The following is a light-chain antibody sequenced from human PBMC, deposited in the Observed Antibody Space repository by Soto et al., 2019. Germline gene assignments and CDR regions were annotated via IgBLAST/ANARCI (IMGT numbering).Light chain of an antibody. Sequence: PVLTQSPSASASLGASVKLTCTLSSGHTSYAIAWHQQQPEKGPRFLMKLNSDGSHNKGDGIPDRFSGSSSGAERYLTISSLQSEDEADYYCQTWGTGFKLFGGGTKLTVL. CDR3: QTWGTGFKL. CDR2: LNSDGSH. V-gene: IGLV4-69*01. CDR1: SGHTSYA. J-gene: IGLJ3*02.